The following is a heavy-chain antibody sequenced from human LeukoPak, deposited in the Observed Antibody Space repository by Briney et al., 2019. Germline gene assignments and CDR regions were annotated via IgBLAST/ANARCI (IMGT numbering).Heavy chain of an antibody. Sequence: SSETLSLTCIVSGGSISSGDYYWSWIRQPPGKGLEWIGYIYYSGSTYYNPSLKSRITMSVDTSKNQFSLKLSSVTAADTAVYYCATHSSSYSYFDYWGQGTLVTVSS. CDR1: GGSISSGDYY. J-gene: IGHJ4*02. D-gene: IGHD3-22*01. V-gene: IGHV4-30-4*01. CDR3: ATHSSSYSYFDY. CDR2: IYYSGST.